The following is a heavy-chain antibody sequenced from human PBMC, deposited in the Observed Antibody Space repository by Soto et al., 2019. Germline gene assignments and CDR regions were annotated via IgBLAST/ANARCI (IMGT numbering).Heavy chain of an antibody. CDR2: INPSGGST. CDR1: GYTFTSYY. V-gene: IGHV1-46*03. Sequence: QVQLVQSGAEVKKPGASVKVSCKASGYTFTSYYMHWVRQAPGQGLEWMGIINPSGGSTSYAQKFQSRVTMTRDTSTSTVYMELSSLRSEDTAVYYCARAHSSGWFAFDIWGQGTMVTVSS. J-gene: IGHJ3*02. CDR3: ARAHSSGWFAFDI. D-gene: IGHD6-19*01.